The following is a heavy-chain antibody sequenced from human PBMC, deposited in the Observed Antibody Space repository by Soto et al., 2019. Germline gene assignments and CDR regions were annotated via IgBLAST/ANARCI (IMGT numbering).Heavy chain of an antibody. CDR2: INHSGSS. J-gene: IGHJ6*02. Sequence: SETLSLTCAVYGGSFSGYYWSWTRQPPGEGLEWIGEINHSGSSDYHPSLKSRVTISVDTSTNQFSLKLSSVTAADTAVYYCARGRSRSIGSRLFYYYGMDVWGQGTTVPVSS. D-gene: IGHD3-22*01. CDR3: ARGRSRSIGSRLFYYYGMDV. CDR1: GGSFSGYY. V-gene: IGHV4-34*01.